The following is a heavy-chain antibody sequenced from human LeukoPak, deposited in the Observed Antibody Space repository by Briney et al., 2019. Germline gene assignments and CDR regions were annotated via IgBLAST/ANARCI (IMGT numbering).Heavy chain of an antibody. J-gene: IGHJ4*02. CDR3: AKVRGNVGSSYFPDY. CDR1: GFTFNTYT. CDR2: ILYDGSNR. D-gene: IGHD3-22*01. Sequence: GGSLRLSCAASGFTFNTYTMNWVRQAPGKGLEWVAVILYDGSNRQYADSVKGRFTIPRDNSKNTLYLQMNSLRVEDTAVYYCAKVRGNVGSSYFPDYWGQGTLVTVTS. V-gene: IGHV3-30*18.